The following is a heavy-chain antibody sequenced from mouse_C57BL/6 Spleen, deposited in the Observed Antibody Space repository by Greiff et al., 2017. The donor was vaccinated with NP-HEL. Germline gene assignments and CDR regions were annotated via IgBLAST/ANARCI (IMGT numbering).Heavy chain of an antibody. J-gene: IGHJ3*01. CDR3: ARSYYDYDKGPWLAY. V-gene: IGHV1-22*01. CDR2: INPNNGGT. D-gene: IGHD2-4*01. CDR1: GYTFTDYN. Sequence: EVQLQQSGPELVKPGASVKMSCKASGYTFTDYNMHWVKQSHGKSLEWIGYINPNNGGTSYNQKFKGKATLTVNKSSSTAYMELRSLTSEDSAVYYWARSYYDYDKGPWLAYWGQGTLVTVSA.